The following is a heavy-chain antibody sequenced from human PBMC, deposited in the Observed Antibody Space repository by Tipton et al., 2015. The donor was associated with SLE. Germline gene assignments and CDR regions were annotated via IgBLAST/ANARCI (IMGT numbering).Heavy chain of an antibody. V-gene: IGHV3-21*01. CDR1: GFTFSSYS. Sequence: SLRLSCAASGFTFSSYSMNWVRQAPGKGLEWVSSISSSSSYIYYADSVKGRFTISRDNAKNSLYLQMNSLRAEDTAVYYCARGWELLKSVVSWGPRSLVTASS. D-gene: IGHD1-26*01. CDR3: ARGWELLKSVVS. CDR2: ISSSSSYI. J-gene: IGHJ4*02.